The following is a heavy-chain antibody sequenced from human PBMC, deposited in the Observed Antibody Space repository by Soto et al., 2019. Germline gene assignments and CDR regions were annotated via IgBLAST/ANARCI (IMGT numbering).Heavy chain of an antibody. D-gene: IGHD3-10*01. CDR2: ISTSVGST. V-gene: IGHV3-23*01. Sequence: GGSLRLSCAASGFTFSTYAMSWVRQAPGKGLEWVSAISTSVGSTYYTDSVKGRFTISRDNSKNTLYLQMNSLRAEDTAVYYCAKGGQSYDYWGQGTLVPVSS. CDR1: GFTFSTYA. CDR3: AKGGQSYDY. J-gene: IGHJ4*02.